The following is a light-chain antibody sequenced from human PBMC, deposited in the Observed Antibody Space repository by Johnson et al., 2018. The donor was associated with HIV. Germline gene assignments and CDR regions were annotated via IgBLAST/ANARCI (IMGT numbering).Light chain of an antibody. CDR1: SSNIGNNY. CDR3: GTWDSSLSAYV. Sequence: QSILTQPPSVSAASGQKVAISCSGSSSNIGNNYVSWYQQLPGTAPKLLIYDNNKRPSGIPDRFSGSKSGTSATLGITGLQTGDEADYYCGTWDSSLSAYVFGTGTKVTGL. J-gene: IGLJ1*01. CDR2: DNN. V-gene: IGLV1-51*01.